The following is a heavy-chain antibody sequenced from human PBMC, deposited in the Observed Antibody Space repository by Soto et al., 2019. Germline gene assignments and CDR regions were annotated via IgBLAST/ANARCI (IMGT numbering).Heavy chain of an antibody. V-gene: IGHV4-31*03. CDR2: IYYSGST. Sequence: SETLSLTCTVSGGSISSGGYYWSWIRQHPGKGLEWIGYIYYSGSTYYNPSLKSRVTISVDTSKNQFSLKLSSVTAADTAVYYCARAIVGPAYFDYWGQGTLVTVSS. CDR3: ARAIVGPAYFDY. J-gene: IGHJ4*02. CDR1: GGSISSGGYY. D-gene: IGHD2-15*01.